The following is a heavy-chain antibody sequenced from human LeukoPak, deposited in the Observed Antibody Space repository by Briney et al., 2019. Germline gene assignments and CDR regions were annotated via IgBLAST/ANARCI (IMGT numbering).Heavy chain of an antibody. V-gene: IGHV3-23*01. CDR1: GFTFSSYA. CDR2: ISGSGGST. D-gene: IGHD6-13*01. J-gene: IGHJ4*02. CDR3: AKDRRPNSYSNRWLDH. Sequence: PGGSLRLSCAASGFTFSSYAMSWVRQAPGKGLEWVSAISGSGGSTYYADSVKGRFTISRDNSKNTLYLQMNSLRAEDTAVYYCAKDRRPNSYSNRWLDHWGQGTLVTVSS.